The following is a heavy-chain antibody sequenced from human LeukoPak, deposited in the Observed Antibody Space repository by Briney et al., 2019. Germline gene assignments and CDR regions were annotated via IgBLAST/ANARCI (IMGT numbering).Heavy chain of an antibody. D-gene: IGHD3-10*01. CDR3: AKDSAFYYIDV. CDR2: ITGSGVTT. Sequence: GGSLRLSCAASGFAFSNYGINWVRQAPGKGLEWVSGITGSGVTTYYADSVKGQFTISRDNSKSTLYLQMNSLKGDDTAVYYCAKDSAFYYIDVWGKGTTVIISS. CDR1: GFAFSNYG. J-gene: IGHJ6*03. V-gene: IGHV3-23*01.